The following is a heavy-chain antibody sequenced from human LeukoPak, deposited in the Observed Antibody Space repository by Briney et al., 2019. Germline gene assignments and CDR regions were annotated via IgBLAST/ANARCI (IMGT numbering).Heavy chain of an antibody. V-gene: IGHV3-7*01. Sequence: PGGSLRLSCAASGFTFSSYWMSWVRQAPGKGLEWVANIKQDGSEKYYVDSVKGRFTISRDNSKNTLYLQMNSLRVEDTAVYYCAKDRSYYYDSSGFDSYDYWGQGTLVTVSS. CDR3: AKDRSYYYDSSGFDSYDY. CDR1: GFTFSSYW. D-gene: IGHD3-22*01. J-gene: IGHJ4*02. CDR2: IKQDGSEK.